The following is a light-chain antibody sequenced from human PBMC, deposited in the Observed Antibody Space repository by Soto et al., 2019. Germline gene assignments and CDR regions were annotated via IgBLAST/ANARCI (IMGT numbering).Light chain of an antibody. J-gene: IGLJ2*01. V-gene: IGLV2-11*01. CDR2: DVS. CDR3: CSYAGTVV. Sequence: QSALTQPRSVSGSPGQSVTISCTGTISHVGGYNYVSWYQQHPGKAPKLMIYDVSKRPSGVPDRFSGSKSGNTASLTISGLQAEDEADYYCCSYAGTVVFGGGTKLTVL. CDR1: ISHVGGYNY.